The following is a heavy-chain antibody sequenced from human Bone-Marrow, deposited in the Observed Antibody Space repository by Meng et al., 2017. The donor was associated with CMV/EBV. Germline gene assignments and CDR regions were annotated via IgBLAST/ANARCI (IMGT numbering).Heavy chain of an antibody. J-gene: IGHJ4*02. CDR3: AKGPGYQAFKFYFDY. V-gene: IGHV3-9*01. CDR2: VSWNSGNV. D-gene: IGHD6-25*01. CDR1: GFNFGNHA. Sequence: SLKISCAGSGFNFGNHAMHWVRQAPGKGLEWVSSVSWNSGNVGYAGSVEGRFTISRDNAKKSVYLQMTSLRPEDTALYYCAKGPGYQAFKFYFDYWGQG.